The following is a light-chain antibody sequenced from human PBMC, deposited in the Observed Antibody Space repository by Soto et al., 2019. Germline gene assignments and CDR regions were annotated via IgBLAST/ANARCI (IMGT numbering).Light chain of an antibody. V-gene: IGKV3-11*01. J-gene: IGKJ2*01. CDR3: QQRSNWPPYT. CDR1: QSVSSY. CDR2: DAS. Sequence: EIVLTQSPATLSLSPGETATLSCGASQSVSSYLAWYQQKPGQAPRLLIYDASNRATGIPARFSGSGSGTDFTLTISSLEPEDFAVYYCQQRSNWPPYTFGQGTKLEIK.